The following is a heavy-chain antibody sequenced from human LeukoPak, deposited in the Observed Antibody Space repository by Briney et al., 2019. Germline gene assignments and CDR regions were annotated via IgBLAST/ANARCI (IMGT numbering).Heavy chain of an antibody. J-gene: IGHJ4*02. Sequence: SETLSLTCTVPGGSISRYYWSWIRQPPGKGLEWIGYIYYSGSTNYNPSLKSRVTISVDTSKNQFSLKLSSVTAADTAVYYCASHAYDSSGYYLYYFDYWGQGTLVTVSS. CDR2: IYYSGST. CDR1: GGSISRYY. D-gene: IGHD3-22*01. V-gene: IGHV4-59*08. CDR3: ASHAYDSSGYYLYYFDY.